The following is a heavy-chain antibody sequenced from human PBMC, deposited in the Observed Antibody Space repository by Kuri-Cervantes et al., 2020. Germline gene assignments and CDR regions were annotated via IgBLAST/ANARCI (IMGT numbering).Heavy chain of an antibody. D-gene: IGHD3-10*01. J-gene: IGHJ6*02. V-gene: IGHV1-46*01. CDR1: GYTLTSYY. CDR2: INPSGGST. CDR3: ARDRGGGMDV. Sequence: ASVKVSCKASGYTLTSYYMHWVRQAPGQGLEWMGIINPSGGSTNYAQKFQGRVTMTRDTSISTAYMELSSLRAEDTAVYYCARDRGGGMDVWGQGTTVTVSS.